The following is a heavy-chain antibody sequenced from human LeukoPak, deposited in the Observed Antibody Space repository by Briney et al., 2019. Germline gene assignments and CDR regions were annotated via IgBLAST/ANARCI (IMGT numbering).Heavy chain of an antibody. J-gene: IGHJ5*01. CDR2: IYYSGNT. D-gene: IGHD1-26*01. Sequence: SETLSLTCSVSGASITVSSYYWGRIRQSPGKRLEWIGSIYYSGNTYYNPSLKNRLTISVDTSNHQFSLKLSYVTAADTAVYYCARGLLYTASFSRNWFDSWGQGTLVAVSS. CDR3: ARGLLYTASFSRNWFDS. CDR1: GASITVSSYY. V-gene: IGHV4-39*01.